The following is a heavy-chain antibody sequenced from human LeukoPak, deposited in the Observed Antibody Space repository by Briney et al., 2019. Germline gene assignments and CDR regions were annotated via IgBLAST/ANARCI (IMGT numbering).Heavy chain of an antibody. CDR2: ISGSGGST. V-gene: IGHV3-23*01. J-gene: IGHJ4*02. CDR1: GFTFSNYA. Sequence: GGSLRLSCAASGFTFSNYAMNWVRQAPGKGLEWVSAISGSGGSTYYADSVKGRFTISRDNSKNTLYLQMNSLRAEDTAVYWCQLLPKPDYWGQGTLVTVSS. CDR3: QLLPKPDY. D-gene: IGHD2-2*01.